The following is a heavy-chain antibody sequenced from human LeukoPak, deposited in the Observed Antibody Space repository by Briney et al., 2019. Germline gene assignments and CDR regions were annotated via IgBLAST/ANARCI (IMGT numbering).Heavy chain of an antibody. D-gene: IGHD1-14*01. CDR1: GLTFRNYA. V-gene: IGHV3-23*01. CDR3: AKDYRGSGEVGEAGPLDY. Sequence: GGSLRLSCIASGLTFRNYAMSWVRQASAKGPEWVAGMDQGGGFIQYADSVKGRFTISRDNSKNTLHLQMSSLRAEDTAVYYCAKDYRGSGEVGEAGPLDYWGQGTLVTVSS. CDR2: MDQGGGFI. J-gene: IGHJ4*02.